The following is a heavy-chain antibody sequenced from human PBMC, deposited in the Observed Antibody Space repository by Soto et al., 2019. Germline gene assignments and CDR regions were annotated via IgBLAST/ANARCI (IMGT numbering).Heavy chain of an antibody. CDR3: AILFPPLREGSHFFAL. J-gene: IGHJ4*02. V-gene: IGHV4-4*02. CDR1: GDSISSSFW. D-gene: IGHD3-10*01. CDR2: IYHTGIT. Sequence: SETLSLTCVVSGDSISSSFWWSWVRQSPGKGLEWIGEIYHTGITNYNPSLKSRVNISVDKSNNQFSLKLPSVTAADTAVYYCAILFPPLREGSHFFALWGRGTLDPGSA.